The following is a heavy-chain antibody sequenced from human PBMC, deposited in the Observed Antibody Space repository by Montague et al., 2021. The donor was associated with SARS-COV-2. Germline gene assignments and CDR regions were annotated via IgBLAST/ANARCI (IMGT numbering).Heavy chain of an antibody. CDR2: IYYSGST. Sequence: SETLSLTCTVSGGSISSSSYYWGWIRQPPGKGLEWIGSIYYSGSTYYNPSLKSRVTISVDTSKNQFSLKLSSVTAADTAVYHCARQSGRLWGIAVAGAFDYWGQGTLVTVSS. D-gene: IGHD6-19*01. CDR1: GGSISSSSYY. J-gene: IGHJ4*02. CDR3: ARQSGRLWGIAVAGAFDY. V-gene: IGHV4-39*07.